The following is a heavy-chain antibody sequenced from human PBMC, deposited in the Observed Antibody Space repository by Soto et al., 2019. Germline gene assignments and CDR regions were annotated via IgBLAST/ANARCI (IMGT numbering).Heavy chain of an antibody. CDR3: ARDRTSVNWYFDL. D-gene: IGHD2-2*01. CDR1: GDSISSYY. V-gene: IGHV4-59*01. J-gene: IGHJ2*01. CDR2: IHYTGNT. Sequence: QVQLQESGPGLVKPSETLSLTCTVSGDSISSYYWSWIRQPPGKGLEWIGYIHYTGNTNHNPSLNCRVTISVDTSKHQFSLKLSAVTAADTAVYYCARDRTSVNWYFDLWGRGTLVSVSS.